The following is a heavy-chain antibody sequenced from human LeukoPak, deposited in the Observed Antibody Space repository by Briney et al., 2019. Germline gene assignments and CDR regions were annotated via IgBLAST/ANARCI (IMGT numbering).Heavy chain of an antibody. CDR1: GFTFSSYG. CDR3: ARVRVPCYYGMDV. D-gene: IGHD3-3*01. V-gene: IGHV3-33*01. Sequence: GRSLRLSCAASGFTFSSYGMHWVRQAPGKRLEWVAVIWYDGSNKYYADSVKGRFTISRDNSKNTLYLRMNSLRAEDTAVYYCARVRVPCYYGMDVWGQGTTVTVSS. CDR2: IWYDGSNK. J-gene: IGHJ6*02.